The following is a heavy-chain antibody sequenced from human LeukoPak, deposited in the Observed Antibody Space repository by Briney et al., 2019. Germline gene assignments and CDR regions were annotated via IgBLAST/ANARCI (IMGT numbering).Heavy chain of an antibody. CDR3: ARDEAADYYDSSGAADAFDI. D-gene: IGHD3-22*01. V-gene: IGHV1-18*01. CDR1: GYTFTSYG. Sequence: ASVKVSCKASGYTFTSYGISWVRQAPGQGLEWMGWISAYNGNTNYAQKLQGGVTMTTDTSTSTAYMELRSLRSDDTAVYYCARDEAADYYDSSGAADAFDIWGQGTMVTVSS. CDR2: ISAYNGNT. J-gene: IGHJ3*02.